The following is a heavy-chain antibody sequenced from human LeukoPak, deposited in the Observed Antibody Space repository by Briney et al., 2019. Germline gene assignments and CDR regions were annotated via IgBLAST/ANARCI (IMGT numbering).Heavy chain of an antibody. CDR1: GFTFSSYA. CDR2: ISGSGGST. Sequence: GGSLRLSCAASGFTFSSYAMSWVRQAPGKGLEWVAAISGSGGSTYYADSMKGRFTISRDNSKNTLYLQMNSLRAEDTAVYYCAKWEDTAVVDYLDYWGQGTLVTVSS. V-gene: IGHV3-23*01. D-gene: IGHD5-18*01. J-gene: IGHJ4*02. CDR3: AKWEDTAVVDYLDY.